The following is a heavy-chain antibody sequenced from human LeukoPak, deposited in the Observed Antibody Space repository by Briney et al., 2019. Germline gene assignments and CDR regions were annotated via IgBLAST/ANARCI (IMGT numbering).Heavy chain of an antibody. J-gene: IGHJ4*02. V-gene: IGHV3-43D*03. Sequence: GGSLRLSCAASGFTFDDYAMHWVRQAPGKGLEWVSLISWDGGSTYYADSVKGRFTISRDNSKNSLYLQMNSLRAEDTALYYCAKDNSIAALTVVDYWGQGTLVTVSS. CDR1: GFTFDDYA. CDR3: AKDNSIAALTVVDY. D-gene: IGHD6-6*01. CDR2: ISWDGGST.